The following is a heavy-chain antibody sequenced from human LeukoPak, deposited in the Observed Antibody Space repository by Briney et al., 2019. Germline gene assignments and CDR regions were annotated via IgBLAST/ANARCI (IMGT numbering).Heavy chain of an antibody. CDR3: ARGRPAHYFDS. V-gene: IGHV3-66*01. CDR2: IYSGGYT. J-gene: IGHJ4*02. CDR1: GFTVSSTY. D-gene: IGHD6-6*01. Sequence: GGSLRLSCAASGFTVSSTYLTWVRQAPGKGLEWLSVIYSGGYTYYADSVKGRFFISRDISENMVYLQMNCLSVEDTAVYFCARGRPAHYFDSWGPGTLVTVS.